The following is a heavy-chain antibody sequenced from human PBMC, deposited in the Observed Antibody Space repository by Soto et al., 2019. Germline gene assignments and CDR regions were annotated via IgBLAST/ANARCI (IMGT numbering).Heavy chain of an antibody. J-gene: IGHJ4*02. CDR3: ARVASDYINSVDH. Sequence: EVQLLESGGGLVLPGGSLRLSCAASGFTFNAYAMTWVRQAPGKGLEWVSAIGGSGGNRYYAASVKGRFTISRDNSMDALDLQMNSMRVEETAVYYCARVASDYINSVDHWGQGILVTVSS. D-gene: IGHD4-4*01. CDR1: GFTFNAYA. CDR2: IGGSGGNR. V-gene: IGHV3-23*01.